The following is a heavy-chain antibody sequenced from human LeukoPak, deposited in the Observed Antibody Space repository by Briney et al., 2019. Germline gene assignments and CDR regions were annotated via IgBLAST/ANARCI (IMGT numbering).Heavy chain of an antibody. D-gene: IGHD5-24*01. V-gene: IGHV4-59*11. J-gene: IGHJ6*03. CDR3: ARVLEGDGYNFYYYYYRDV. Sequence: ASETLSLTCTVSGGSISSHYWSWIRQPPRKGLEWIGYIYYSGSTNYNPSLKSRVTISVDTSKNQFSLKLSSVTAADTAVYYCARVLEGDGYNFYYYYYRDVWGKGTTVTVSS. CDR1: GGSISSHY. CDR2: IYYSGST.